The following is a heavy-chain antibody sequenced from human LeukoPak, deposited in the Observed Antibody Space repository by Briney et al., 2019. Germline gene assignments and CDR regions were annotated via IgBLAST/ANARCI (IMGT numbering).Heavy chain of an antibody. J-gene: IGHJ4*02. V-gene: IGHV4-34*01. CDR1: GGSFSGYY. D-gene: IGHD6-19*01. CDR2: INHSGST. Sequence: PSETLSLTCAVYGGSFSGYYWSWIRQPPGKGLEWIGEINHSGSTNYNMPLKSRVTISVDTSKNQFSLKLSSVTAADSAMYYCARVRSSGWGKGFDYWGQGTLVTVSS. CDR3: ARVRSSGWGKGFDY.